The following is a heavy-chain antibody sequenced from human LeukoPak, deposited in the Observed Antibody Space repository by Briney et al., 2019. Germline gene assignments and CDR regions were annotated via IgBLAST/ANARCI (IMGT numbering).Heavy chain of an antibody. D-gene: IGHD5-18*01. CDR3: ATYRQVLLPFES. V-gene: IGHV3-23*01. J-gene: IGHJ4*02. CDR2: IFPSGGEI. CDR1: GFTFSTFA. Sequence: GGSLRLSCAASGFTFSTFAMIWVRQPPGKGLEWVSSIFPSGGEIHYADSVRGRFTISRDNSKSILSLQMNSLIAEDTSIYYCATYRQVLLPFESWGQGTLVTVSS.